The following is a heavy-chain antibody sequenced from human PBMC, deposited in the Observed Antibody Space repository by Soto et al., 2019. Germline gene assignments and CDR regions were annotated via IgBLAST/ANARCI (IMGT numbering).Heavy chain of an antibody. CDR3: ARGSYSGYDFVFDI. D-gene: IGHD5-12*01. CDR1: GGSISSGGYS. J-gene: IGHJ3*02. V-gene: IGHV4-30-2*01. Sequence: QLQLQESGSGLVKPSQTLSLTCAVSGGSISSGGYSWSWIRQPPGKGLEWIGYIYHSGGTYYNPSLKSRVTKSVDRSKNQFSLKLSSVTAADTAVYYCARGSYSGYDFVFDIWGQGTMVTVSS. CDR2: IYHSGGT.